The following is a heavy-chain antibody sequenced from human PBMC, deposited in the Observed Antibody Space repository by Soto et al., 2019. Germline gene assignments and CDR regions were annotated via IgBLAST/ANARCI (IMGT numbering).Heavy chain of an antibody. Sequence: GESLKISCAASGFTFSSYWMSWVRQAPGKGLEWVANIKQDGSEKYYMESVKGRFTMSRDNAKNSLYLQMNSLRAADTAVYYCAKYGFWSGFYLDYWGQGTLVTVS. J-gene: IGHJ4*02. CDR2: IKQDGSEK. V-gene: IGHV3-7*01. D-gene: IGHD3-3*01. CDR1: GFTFSSYW. CDR3: AKYGFWSGFYLDY.